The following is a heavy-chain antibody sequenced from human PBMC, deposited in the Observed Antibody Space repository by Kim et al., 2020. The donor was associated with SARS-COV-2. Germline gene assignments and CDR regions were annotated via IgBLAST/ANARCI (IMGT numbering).Heavy chain of an antibody. D-gene: IGHD3-9*01. J-gene: IGHJ4*02. Sequence: GGSLRLSCAASGFTFSDYYMSWIRQAPGKGLEWVAFISRRGDTLFYADSVKGRFTISRDNVRNSLYLQMNSLRAEDTAVYYCARDRYYFEYWGQEVLVT. CDR3: ARDRYYFEY. CDR1: GFTFSDYY. CDR2: ISRRGDTL. V-gene: IGHV3-11*01.